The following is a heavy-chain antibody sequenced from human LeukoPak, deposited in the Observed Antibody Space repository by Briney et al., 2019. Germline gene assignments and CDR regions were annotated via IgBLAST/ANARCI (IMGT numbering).Heavy chain of an antibody. CDR1: GYSFTGYY. Sequence: VASVKVSCKASGYSFTGYYLDWVRQAPGQGLEWMGWINPKSGGTNYAQKFPGRVTMTRDTSISTAYMELSRLRSDDTAVYYCARVHRSGYYGSGSHDRGWIYYYYYYMDVWGKGTTVTVSS. CDR3: ARVHRSGYYGSGSHDRGWIYYYYYYMDV. V-gene: IGHV1-2*02. D-gene: IGHD3-10*01. J-gene: IGHJ6*03. CDR2: INPKSGGT.